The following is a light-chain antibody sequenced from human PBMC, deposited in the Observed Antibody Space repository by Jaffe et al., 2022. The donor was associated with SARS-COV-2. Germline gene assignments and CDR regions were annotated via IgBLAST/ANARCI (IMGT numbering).Light chain of an antibody. J-gene: IGLJ3*02. CDR2: RND. CDR1: SSNIGSNY. V-gene: IGLV1-47*01. Sequence: QSVLTQPPSASGTPGQRVTISCSGSSSNIGSNYVYWYQQLPGTAPKVLMYRNDQRPSGVPARFSGSKSGTSASLAISGLRSEDEADYYCAAWDDSLSGWVFGGGTKLTVL. CDR3: AAWDDSLSGWV.